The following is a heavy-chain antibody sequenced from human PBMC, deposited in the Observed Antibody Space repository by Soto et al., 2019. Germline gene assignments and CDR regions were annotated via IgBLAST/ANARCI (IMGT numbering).Heavy chain of an antibody. CDR1: GFTFSSYA. Sequence: PGGSLRLSCAASGFTFSSYAMSWVRQAPGKGLEWVSAISGSGGSTYYADSVKGRFTISRDNSKNTLYLQMNSLRAEDTAVYYCRGAARTGGTYYYYGMDVWGQGTTVTVSS. CDR3: RGAARTGGTYYYYGMDV. CDR2: ISGSGGST. D-gene: IGHD6-6*01. J-gene: IGHJ6*02. V-gene: IGHV3-23*01.